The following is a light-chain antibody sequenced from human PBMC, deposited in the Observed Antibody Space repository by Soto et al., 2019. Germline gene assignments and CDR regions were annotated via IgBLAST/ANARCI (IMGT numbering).Light chain of an antibody. J-gene: IGKJ1*01. Sequence: ENVFSQSPCTLSLSPGERATLSCRASQSFNSIYLAWYQQKPGQAPRLLIYGASSRATGIPDRFSGSGSGTDFTLTISRLEPEDFAVYYCHQYDSWTFGQGTKVDIK. CDR2: GAS. CDR1: QSFNSIY. V-gene: IGKV3-20*01. CDR3: HQYDSWT.